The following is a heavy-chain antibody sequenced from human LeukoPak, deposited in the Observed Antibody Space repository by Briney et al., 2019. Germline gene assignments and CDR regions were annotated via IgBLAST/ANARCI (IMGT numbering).Heavy chain of an antibody. CDR2: IDHSGIT. D-gene: IGHD1-26*01. V-gene: IGHV4-34*01. Sequence: PSETLSLTCAVYGGSFSGYYWSWIRQPPGKGLEWIGEIDHSGITNYNPSLKSRVTISEDTSKNQFSLKLSSVTAADTAVYYCVSVYSGTYYDAFDIWGQGTMVTVSS. CDR1: GGSFSGYY. CDR3: VSVYSGTYYDAFDI. J-gene: IGHJ3*02.